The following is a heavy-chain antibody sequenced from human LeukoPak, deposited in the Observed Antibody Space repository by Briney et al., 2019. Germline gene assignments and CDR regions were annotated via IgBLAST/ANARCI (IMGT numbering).Heavy chain of an antibody. V-gene: IGHV3-74*01. J-gene: IGHJ3*02. D-gene: IGHD5-24*01. CDR2: IETDGGIT. CDR3: ARVQQLWALDAFDI. CDR1: GFTFSNYW. Sequence: GGSLRLSCAASGFTFSNYWMHWVRQAPGQGLVWVSRIETDGGITTYADSVKGRFTITSDNAKNTLYLQLNSLSVEDTAVYYCARVQQLWALDAFDIWGQETMVTV.